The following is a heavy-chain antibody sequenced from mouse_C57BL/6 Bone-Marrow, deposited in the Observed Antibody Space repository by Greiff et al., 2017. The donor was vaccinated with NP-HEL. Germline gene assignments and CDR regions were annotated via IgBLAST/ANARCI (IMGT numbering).Heavy chain of an antibody. CDR1: GYTFTDYY. D-gene: IGHD2-4*01. J-gene: IGHJ2*01. CDR2: INPNNGGT. V-gene: IGHV1-26*01. Sequence: EVQLQQSGPELVKPGASVKISCKASGYTFTDYYMNWVKQSHGKSLEWIGDINPNNGGTSYNQKFKGKATLTVDKSSSTAYMELRSLTSEDSAVYYCAREHIYYDYDYWGQVTTLTVSS. CDR3: AREHIYYDYDY.